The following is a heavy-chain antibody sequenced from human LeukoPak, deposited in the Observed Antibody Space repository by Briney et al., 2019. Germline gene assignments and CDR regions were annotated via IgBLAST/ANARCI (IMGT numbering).Heavy chain of an antibody. CDR1: GYRFTSYW. CDR2: IYPGDSDT. V-gene: IGHV5-51*01. J-gene: IGHJ4*02. CDR3: AVSPGGFGY. D-gene: IGHD5/OR15-5a*01. Sequence: EALKISCKASGYRFTSYWLGGVREMPGKRLEWMGIIYPGDSDTRYSPSFQGQVTISADKSISTAYLQWSSLKASDTAMYYCAVSPGGFGYWGQGTLVTVSS.